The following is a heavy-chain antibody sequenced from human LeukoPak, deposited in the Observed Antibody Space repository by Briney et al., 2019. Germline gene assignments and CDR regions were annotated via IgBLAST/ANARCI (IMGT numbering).Heavy chain of an antibody. V-gene: IGHV1-3*02. CDR2: TNAASGNT. D-gene: IGHD6-19*01. CDR1: GYTFTTHP. J-gene: IGHJ5*02. CDR3: VRGNPGWTLDL. Sequence: GASVKVSCKASGYTFTTHPIHWVRQAPGQRLEWIGWTNAASGNTEYSRVFQGRATITRDTSASIAYMEMSSLRSEDMAVYYCVRGNPGWTLDLWGQGTLVTVSS.